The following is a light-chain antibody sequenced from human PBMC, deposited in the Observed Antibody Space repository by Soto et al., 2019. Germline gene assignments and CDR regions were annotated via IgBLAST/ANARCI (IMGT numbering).Light chain of an antibody. CDR2: KVY. V-gene: IGKV2-30*01. Sequence: DVVMTQSPLSLPVTLGQPASISCSSSQSLAYSDGNTYLDWFQQRPGQSPRRLIYKVYNRDSGVPDRFSGSWSGTDFTLKISRVEAEDVGVYYCMQGKYSPPYTFGQGTKLEIK. J-gene: IGKJ2*01. CDR1: QSLAYSDGNTY. CDR3: MQGKYSPPYT.